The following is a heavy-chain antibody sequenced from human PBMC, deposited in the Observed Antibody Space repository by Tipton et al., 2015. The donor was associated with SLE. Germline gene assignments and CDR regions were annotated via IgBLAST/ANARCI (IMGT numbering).Heavy chain of an antibody. V-gene: IGHV4-59*12. CDR1: GGSISSYY. D-gene: IGHD2-2*01. CDR2: IYYGGST. Sequence: TLSLTCTVSGGSISSYYWSWIRQPPGKGLEWIGYIYYGGSTNCNPSLKSRVTISVDTSKNQFSLKLSSVTAADTAVYYCARGYCSSTSCYYYYMDVWGKGTTVTVSS. J-gene: IGHJ6*03. CDR3: ARGYCSSTSCYYYYMDV.